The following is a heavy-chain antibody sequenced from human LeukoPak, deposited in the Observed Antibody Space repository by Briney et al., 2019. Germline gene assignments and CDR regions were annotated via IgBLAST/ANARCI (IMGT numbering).Heavy chain of an antibody. D-gene: IGHD3-16*01. V-gene: IGHV4-59*08. J-gene: IGHJ4*01. CDR2: IYYSGST. Sequence: SETLSLTCTVSGGSISGYYWSWIRQPPGKGLEWIGYIYYSGSTNYNPSLRSRLTISVDTSKNQFSLKLSSVTAADTAVYYCARHYVFVXGGSSFDY. CDR3: ARHYVFVXGGSSFDY. CDR1: GGSISGYY.